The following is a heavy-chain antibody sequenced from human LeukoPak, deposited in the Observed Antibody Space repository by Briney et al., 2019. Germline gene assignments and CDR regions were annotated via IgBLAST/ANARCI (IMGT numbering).Heavy chain of an antibody. Sequence: GGSLRLSCAASGFTFDDYAMHWVRQAPGKGLEWVSGISWNSGSIGYADSVKGRFTISRDNFKNTLYLQMNSLRVEDTAVYYCAKLGSELWGQGTLVTVSS. CDR2: ISWNSGSI. CDR3: AKLGSEL. CDR1: GFTFDDYA. J-gene: IGHJ4*02. D-gene: IGHD6-19*01. V-gene: IGHV3-9*01.